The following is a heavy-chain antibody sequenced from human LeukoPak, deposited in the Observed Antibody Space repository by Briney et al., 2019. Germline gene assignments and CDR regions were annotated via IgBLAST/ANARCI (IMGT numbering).Heavy chain of an antibody. J-gene: IGHJ4*02. CDR3: ARYYGSGTYSLAY. Sequence: SETLSLTCGVYAGSFSGYYWSWIRQPPGKGLEWIGEINEGERISYNPSLKSRVTISVDTSKTQLSLKLSSVTAADTAVYYCARYYGSGTYSLAYWGQGTLVTVSP. V-gene: IGHV4-34*01. D-gene: IGHD3-10*01. CDR1: AGSFSGYY. CDR2: INEGERI.